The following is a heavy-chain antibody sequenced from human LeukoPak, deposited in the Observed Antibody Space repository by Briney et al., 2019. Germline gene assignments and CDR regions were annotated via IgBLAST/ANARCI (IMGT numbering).Heavy chain of an antibody. Sequence: PGGSLRLSCAASGFTFSSYEMNWVRQAPGKGLEWVSVIYSGGSIYYADSVKGRFTISRDNSKNTLHLQMNSLRAEDTAVYYCARGYYDILTGSRPEYFQHWGQGTLVTVSS. CDR2: IYSGGSI. J-gene: IGHJ1*01. D-gene: IGHD3-9*01. CDR1: GFTFSSYE. V-gene: IGHV3-53*01. CDR3: ARGYYDILTGSRPEYFQH.